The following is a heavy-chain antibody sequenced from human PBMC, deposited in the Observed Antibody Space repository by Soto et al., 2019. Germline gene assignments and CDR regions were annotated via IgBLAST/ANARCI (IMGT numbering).Heavy chain of an antibody. V-gene: IGHV3-11*06. Sequence: QVQLVESGGGLVKPGGSLRLSCASSGFTFSDHYMSWIRRSPGKGLEFLSYISPRTTYKNYADSVKGRFTISRDNAKNSLYLPLNSLRAEDTAINYCSRGGGGGLFDLWGQGTFVTVSS. CDR3: SRGGGGGLFDL. CDR2: ISPRTTYK. D-gene: IGHD2-21*01. J-gene: IGHJ4*02. CDR1: GFTFSDHY.